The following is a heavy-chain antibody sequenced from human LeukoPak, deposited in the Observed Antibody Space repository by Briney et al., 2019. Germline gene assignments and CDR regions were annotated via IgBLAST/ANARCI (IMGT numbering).Heavy chain of an antibody. Sequence: GGSLRLSCAASGFTFNTYGMTWVRQAPGKGLEWVSAITSSGGSTYYADSVKGRFTISRDNSKSTLYIQMNSLRAEDTAVYYCARAKPKNMVRGLIMRRESRYYFDYWGQGTLVTVSS. V-gene: IGHV3-23*01. CDR2: ITSSGGST. CDR3: ARAKPKNMVRGLIMRRESRYYFDY. J-gene: IGHJ4*02. CDR1: GFTFNTYG. D-gene: IGHD3-10*01.